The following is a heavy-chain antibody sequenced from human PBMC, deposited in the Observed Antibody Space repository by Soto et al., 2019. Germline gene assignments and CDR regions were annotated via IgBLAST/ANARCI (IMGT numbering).Heavy chain of an antibody. CDR3: AKDLRAYYYGSDGMDV. CDR2: ISYDGSKK. J-gene: IGHJ6*02. Sequence: GGSLRLSCAASGFTFSSYGMHWVRQAPGKGLEWVAVISYDGSKKYYADSVKGRFTISRDNSKNTLYLQMNSLRAEDTAVYYCAKDLRAYYYGSDGMDVWGQGTTVTVSS. CDR1: GFTFSSYG. D-gene: IGHD3-10*01. V-gene: IGHV3-30*18.